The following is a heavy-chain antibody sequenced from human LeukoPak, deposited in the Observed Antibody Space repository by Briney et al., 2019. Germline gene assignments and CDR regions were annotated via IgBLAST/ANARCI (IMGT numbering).Heavy chain of an antibody. CDR2: IYTSGST. D-gene: IGHD3-16*01. CDR1: GGSISSYY. Sequence: SETLSLTCTVSGGSISSYYWSWIRQPAGKGLEWSGRIYTSGSTNYNPSLKSRVTMSVDTSKNQFSLKLSSVTAADTAVYYCARDPPTLGGSDASDIWGQGTMVTVSS. J-gene: IGHJ3*02. V-gene: IGHV4-4*07. CDR3: ARDPPTLGGSDASDI.